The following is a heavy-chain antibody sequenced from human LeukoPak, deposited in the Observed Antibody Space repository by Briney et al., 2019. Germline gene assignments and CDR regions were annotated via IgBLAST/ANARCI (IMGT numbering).Heavy chain of an antibody. CDR1: GFTFSSYG. CDR2: IWYDGSNK. CDR3: ARDRAMVVGSSWYYDY. D-gene: IGHD5-18*01. V-gene: IGHV3-33*01. J-gene: IGHJ4*02. Sequence: GSMSLSCAASGFTFSSYGMHWVRQAPGKGLEWVSLIWYDGSNKYYADSVKGRFTISRDNSKNTLYLQMNSLRAEDTALYYCARDRAMVVGSSWYYDYWGQGTLVTVSS.